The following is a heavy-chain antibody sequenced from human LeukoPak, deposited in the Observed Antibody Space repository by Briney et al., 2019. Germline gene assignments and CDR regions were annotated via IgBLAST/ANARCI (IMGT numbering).Heavy chain of an antibody. Sequence: GGSLRLSCAASGVTFSSYGMHWGRQSPGKGLEWLTFIRYDGTNKYYADSLKGRFTIASENSKKTMNRQMNSPRPEATAVYYCAKSRVQQQPGCFDYWGQGTLVTVSS. V-gene: IGHV3-30*02. CDR2: IRYDGTNK. CDR3: AKSRVQQQPGCFDY. J-gene: IGHJ4*02. CDR1: GVTFSSYG. D-gene: IGHD6-13*01.